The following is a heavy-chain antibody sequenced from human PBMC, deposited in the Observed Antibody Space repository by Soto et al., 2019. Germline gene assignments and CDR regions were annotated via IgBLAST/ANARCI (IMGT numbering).Heavy chain of an antibody. CDR2: INPNSGGT. Sequence: ASVKVSCKASEYTFTGYYMHWVRQAPGQGLEWMGWINPNSGGTNYAQKFQGRVTMTRDTSISTAYMELSRLRSDDTAVYYCARAARVGTYYYDSSGYYYQGWFDPWGQGTPVTVSS. V-gene: IGHV1-2*02. D-gene: IGHD3-22*01. J-gene: IGHJ5*02. CDR1: EYTFTGYY. CDR3: ARAARVGTYYYDSSGYYYQGWFDP.